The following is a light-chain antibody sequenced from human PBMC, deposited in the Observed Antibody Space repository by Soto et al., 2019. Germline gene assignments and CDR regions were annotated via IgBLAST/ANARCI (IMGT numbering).Light chain of an antibody. V-gene: IGKV1-9*01. CDR2: AAS. J-gene: IGKJ4*01. CDR1: QGVSSY. CDR3: QQRKSYPLT. Sequence: IQLTQSPSFLSASLGDRVTITCRASQGVSSYLAWFQQKPGKAPKLLIYAASTLQSGVPSRFSGSGSGTEFTLTISSLQPEDFATYYCQQRKSYPLTFGGGTKVDIK.